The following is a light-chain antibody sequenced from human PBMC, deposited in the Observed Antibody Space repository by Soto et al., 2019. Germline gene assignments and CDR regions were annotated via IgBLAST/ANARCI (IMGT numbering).Light chain of an antibody. Sequence: DVVLTQSPLSLPVTLGQPASISCKSSQSLVSTDGYTYLNWLQQRPRQSPRRLIYQANNRVYGVPARFSGSGSGPIFTLKISRGEDEDVGLYYCMQTTQSPPTFGPGTKLEIK. J-gene: IGKJ2*01. CDR3: MQTTQSPPT. CDR2: QAN. V-gene: IGKV2-30*01. CDR1: QSLVSTDGYTY.